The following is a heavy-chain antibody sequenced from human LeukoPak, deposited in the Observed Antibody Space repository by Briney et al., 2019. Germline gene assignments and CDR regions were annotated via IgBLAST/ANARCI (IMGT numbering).Heavy chain of an antibody. J-gene: IGHJ4*02. CDR1: GYTFTGYY. Sequence: GASVKVSCKASGYTFTGYYMHWVRQAPGQGLEWMGRINPNSGGTNYAQKFQGRVTMTRDTSISTAYMELTSLRSDDTAVYYCAREGIAVAGTGAGDWGQGTLVTDSS. CDR2: INPNSGGT. D-gene: IGHD6-19*01. V-gene: IGHV1-2*06. CDR3: AREGIAVAGTGAGD.